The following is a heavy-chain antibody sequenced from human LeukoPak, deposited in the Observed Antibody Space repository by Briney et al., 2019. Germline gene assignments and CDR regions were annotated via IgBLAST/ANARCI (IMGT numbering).Heavy chain of an antibody. V-gene: IGHV1-69*05. Sequence: ASVKVSCKASGCTFSSYAISWVRQAPGQGLGWMGRIIPIFGRANYAQKYQGRVTITTDESTGTAYLELSSRRSEDAAVYYCATIGYESRGYYRYYFDDCRQATLVTV. D-gene: IGHD3-22*01. CDR3: ATIGYESRGYYRYYFDD. CDR1: GCTFSSYA. CDR2: IIPIFGRA. J-gene: IGHJ4*02.